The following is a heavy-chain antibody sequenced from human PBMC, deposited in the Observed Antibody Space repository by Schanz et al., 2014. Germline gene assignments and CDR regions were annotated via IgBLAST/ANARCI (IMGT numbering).Heavy chain of an antibody. CDR2: ILPIHGLA. D-gene: IGHD6-19*01. CDR1: GATFSSLA. J-gene: IGHJ4*02. Sequence: QVQLEQSGAEVKKPGSSVKVSCKASGATFSSLAINWVRQAPGQGLEWMGRILPIHGLAKYEQKFQVTVEITADTSTTTAYMELRSLRSDDTAVYYCARGGHNSGCHYQYVEEFEIWGQGTLVTVSS. V-gene: IGHV1-69*04. CDR3: ARGGHNSGCHYQYVEEFEI.